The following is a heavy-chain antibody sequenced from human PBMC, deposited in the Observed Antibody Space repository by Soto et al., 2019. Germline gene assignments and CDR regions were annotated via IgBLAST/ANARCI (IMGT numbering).Heavy chain of an antibody. CDR1: GGSFSGYY. D-gene: IGHD2-8*01. J-gene: IGHJ5*02. CDR3: ARQNVLMVYAPPKYNWFDP. Sequence: SETLSLTCAVYGGSFSGYYWSWIRQPPGKGLEWIGEINHSGSTNYNPSLKSRVTISVDTSKNQFSLKLSSVTAADTAVYYCARQNVLMVYAPPKYNWFDPWGQGTLVTVSS. V-gene: IGHV4-34*01. CDR2: INHSGST.